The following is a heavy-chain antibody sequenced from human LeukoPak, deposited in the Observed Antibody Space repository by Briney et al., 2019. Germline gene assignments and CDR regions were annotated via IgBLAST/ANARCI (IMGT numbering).Heavy chain of an antibody. J-gene: IGHJ4*02. CDR2: TYYRSKWYN. Sequence: SQTLPLTCAISGDSVSSNSAAWNWIRQSPSRGLEWLGRTYYRSKWYNDYAVSVKSRITINPDTSKNQFSLQLNSVTPEDTAVYYCASGSLGSSSSTDCCPLDYWGQGTLVTVSS. CDR1: GDSVSSNSAA. CDR3: ASGSLGSSSSTDCCPLDY. V-gene: IGHV6-1*01. D-gene: IGHD6-6*01.